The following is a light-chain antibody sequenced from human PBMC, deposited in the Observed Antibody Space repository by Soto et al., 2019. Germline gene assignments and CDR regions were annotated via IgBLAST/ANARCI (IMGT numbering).Light chain of an antibody. CDR3: CEYAGGYTRV. V-gene: IGLV2-11*01. Sequence: QSVLTQPRSVCRSPGQSVTISCTGTSSDVGGYKYVSWYQQHPCKAPKLMIYDISRRPSGVPDRFSGSKADNPASRPISGLQAEDEPDYYCCEYAGGYTRVFGTGAKVTVL. J-gene: IGLJ1*01. CDR1: SSDVGGYKY. CDR2: DIS.